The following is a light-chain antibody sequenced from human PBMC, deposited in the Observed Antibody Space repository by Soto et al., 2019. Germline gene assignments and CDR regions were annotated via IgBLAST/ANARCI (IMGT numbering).Light chain of an antibody. V-gene: IGLV2-14*01. CDR3: CSYTSSTNYV. Sequence: QSVLTQPASVSGSPGQSITISCTGTTSDVSIYNYVSWYQQHPGKAPKLMIYGVSNRPSGVFNRFSGAKSGHTASLTISGLQVEDEADYYCCSYTSSTNYVFGPGTKVTVL. J-gene: IGLJ1*01. CDR2: GVS. CDR1: TSDVSIYNY.